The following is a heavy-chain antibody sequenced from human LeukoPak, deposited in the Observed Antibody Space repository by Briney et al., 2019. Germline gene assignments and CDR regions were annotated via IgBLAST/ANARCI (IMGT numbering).Heavy chain of an antibody. CDR1: GGTFSNYA. CDR3: ARDWGMGPSSSWA. V-gene: IGHV1-69*13. J-gene: IGHJ5*02. D-gene: IGHD6-13*01. Sequence: GASVKVSCKASGGTFSNYAINWVRQAPGQGPEWMGGIIPIFGTANYAQKFQGRVTITADESTSTAYMELRSLKSEDTAVYYCARDWGMGPSSSWAWGQGTLVTVSS. CDR2: IIPIFGTA.